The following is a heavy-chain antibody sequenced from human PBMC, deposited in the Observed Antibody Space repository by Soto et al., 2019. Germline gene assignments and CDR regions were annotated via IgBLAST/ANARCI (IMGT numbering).Heavy chain of an antibody. V-gene: IGHV3-30*18. D-gene: IGHD1-26*01. CDR3: AKDGSHNFDY. CDR1: GFTVSHYA. J-gene: IGHJ4*02. CDR2: MSYDGSNE. Sequence: PWGSLRISCAASGFTVSHYAMHWVRQAPGKGLEWVALMSYDGSNEYYADSVKGRFTISRDNSKNTLYLQMNSLRAEDTAVYYCAKDGSHNFDYWGQGTLVTVSS.